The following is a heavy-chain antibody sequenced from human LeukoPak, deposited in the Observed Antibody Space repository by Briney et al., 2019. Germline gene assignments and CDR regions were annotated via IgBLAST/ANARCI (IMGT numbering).Heavy chain of an antibody. Sequence: SVKVSCKASGGTFSSYAISWARQAPGQWLEWMGGIIPIFGTANYAQKFQGRVTITADESASTAYMELSSLRSEDTAVYYCARDGCSGGSCYSEGYYFDYWGQGTLVTVSS. CDR1: GGTFSSYA. J-gene: IGHJ4*02. D-gene: IGHD2-15*01. CDR2: IIPIFGTA. CDR3: ARDGCSGGSCYSEGYYFDY. V-gene: IGHV1-69*01.